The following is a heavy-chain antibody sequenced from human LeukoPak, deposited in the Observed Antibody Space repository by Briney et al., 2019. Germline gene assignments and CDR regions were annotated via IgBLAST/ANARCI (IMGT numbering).Heavy chain of an antibody. V-gene: IGHV3-53*01. J-gene: IGHJ6*02. Sequence: PGGSLRLSCAASGFTVSSNYMSWVRQAPGKGLEWVSVIYSGGGTYYADSVKGRFTISRDNSKNTLYLQMNSLRAEDTAVYYCAXXGXGGXSYGSYXYYGMDVWGQGTTVTVSS. CDR2: IYSGGGT. CDR3: AXXGXGGXSYGSYXYYGMDV. D-gene: IGHD5-18*01. CDR1: GFTVSSNY.